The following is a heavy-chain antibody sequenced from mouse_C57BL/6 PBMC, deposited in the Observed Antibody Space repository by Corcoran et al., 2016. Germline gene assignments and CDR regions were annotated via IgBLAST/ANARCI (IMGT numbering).Heavy chain of an antibody. D-gene: IGHD1-1*01. J-gene: IGHJ3*01. CDR1: GYTFTDYY. CDR2: INPNNGGT. Sequence: EVQLQQSGPELVKPGASVKISCKASGYTFTDYYMNWVKQSHGKSLEWIGDINPNNGGTSYNQKFKGKATLTVDKSSSTAYMELRSLTSEDSAVYYCARGATVVAEGFAYWGQGTLVTVS. V-gene: IGHV1-26*01. CDR3: ARGATVVAEGFAY.